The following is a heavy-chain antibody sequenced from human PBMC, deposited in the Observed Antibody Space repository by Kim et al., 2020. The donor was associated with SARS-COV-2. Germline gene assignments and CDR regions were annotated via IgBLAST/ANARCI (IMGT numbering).Heavy chain of an antibody. D-gene: IGHD1-20*01. CDR3: AREGVMYTLPSNWFDP. V-gene: IGHV3-33*01. J-gene: IGHJ5*02. CDR2: IWYDGSHK. Sequence: GGSLRLSCAASGFTFSTYGIHWVRQAPGMGLEWVAVIWYDGSHKYYADSVKGRFTISRDNSKNTVYLQINSLSAEDTAVYYCAREGVMYTLPSNWFDPWGQGTLVTVSS. CDR1: GFTFSTYG.